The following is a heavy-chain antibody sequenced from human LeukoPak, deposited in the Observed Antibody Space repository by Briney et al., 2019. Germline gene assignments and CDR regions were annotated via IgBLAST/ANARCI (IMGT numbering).Heavy chain of an antibody. V-gene: IGHV4-34*01. CDR2: INHSGST. D-gene: IGHD3-22*01. CDR1: GGSFSGYY. J-gene: IGHJ4*02. CDR3: GNYYDSSGYPAKSDY. Sequence: PSETLSLTCAVYGGSFSGYYWSWIRRPPGKGLEWIGEINHSGSTNYNPSLKSRVTISVDTSKNQFSLKLSSVTAADTAVYYCGNYYDSSGYPAKSDYWGQGTLVTVSS.